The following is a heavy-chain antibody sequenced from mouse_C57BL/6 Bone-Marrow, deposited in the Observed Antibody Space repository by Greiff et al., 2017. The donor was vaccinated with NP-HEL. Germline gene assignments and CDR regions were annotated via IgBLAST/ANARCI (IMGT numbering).Heavy chain of an antibody. Sequence: EVQLLESGGGLVQPGASLKLSCAASGYTFSDYYMYWVRQTPEKRLEWVAYISNGGGSTYYPDTVKGRFTLSLDNAKNTLYLQMSRLKSEDTAMYYCARGVIYDGYLGYFDVWGTGTTVTVSS. V-gene: IGHV5-12*01. J-gene: IGHJ1*03. CDR2: ISNGGGST. D-gene: IGHD2-3*01. CDR1: GYTFSDYY. CDR3: ARGVIYDGYLGYFDV.